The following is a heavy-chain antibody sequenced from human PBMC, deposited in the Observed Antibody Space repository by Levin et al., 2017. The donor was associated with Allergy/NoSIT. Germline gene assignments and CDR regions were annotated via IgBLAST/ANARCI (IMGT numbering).Heavy chain of an antibody. D-gene: IGHD5-18*01. J-gene: IGHJ4*02. CDR2: IYYSGST. V-gene: IGHV4-39*01. CDR3: ARASRGGYNYGHTFDY. Sequence: PSETLSLTCTVSGGSISSSSFYWGWIRQPPVKGLEWIGSIYYSGSTYYNPSLKSRVTISVDTSKNQFSLKLYSVTAADTAVYYCARASRGGYNYGHTFDYWGQGTLVTVSS. CDR1: GGSISSSSFY.